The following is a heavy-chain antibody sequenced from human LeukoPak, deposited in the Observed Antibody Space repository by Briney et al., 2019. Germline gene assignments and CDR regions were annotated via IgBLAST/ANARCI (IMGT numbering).Heavy chain of an antibody. CDR2: VYYSGST. J-gene: IGHJ6*03. Sequence: SETLSLTCTVSGDFITASYWSWIRQSPGKGLEWIGYVYYSGSTEYNPSLKSRVTISVDTSKNQFSLKLSSVTAADTAVYYCTRGSIAYYYMDVWGKGTTVTISS. CDR1: GDFITASY. D-gene: IGHD3-22*01. V-gene: IGHV4-59*01. CDR3: TRGSIAYYYMDV.